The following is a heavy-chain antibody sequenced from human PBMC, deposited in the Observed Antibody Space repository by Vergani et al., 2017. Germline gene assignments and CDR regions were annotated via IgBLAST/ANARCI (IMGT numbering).Heavy chain of an antibody. CDR1: GATFRSNT. CDR2: IIPVLGKT. Sequence: QVQLVQSGAEVKKPGSSVKVSCKASGATFRSNTISWVRQVPGQGLEWMGRIIPVLGKTKYAQDFQGRLTITADTSTSTAYMELTSLRSQDTAVYHCARDPRGYGGDPEDYSYGMDVWGQGTTVTVSS. V-gene: IGHV1-69*08. CDR3: ARDPRGYGGDPEDYSYGMDV. D-gene: IGHD2-21*02. J-gene: IGHJ6*02.